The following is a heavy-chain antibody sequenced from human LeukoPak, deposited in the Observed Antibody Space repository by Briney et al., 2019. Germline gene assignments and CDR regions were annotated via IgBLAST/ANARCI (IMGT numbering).Heavy chain of an antibody. CDR2: IYSGGST. CDR1: GFTVSSNY. Sequence: GGSLRLSCAASGFTVSSNYMSWVRQAPGKGLEWVSVIYSGGSTYYADSVKGRFTISRDNSKNTLYLQMNSLRAEDTAVYYCARDWGIYSRGAFDIWGQGTMVTVSS. CDR3: ARDWGIYSRGAFDI. D-gene: IGHD6-13*01. J-gene: IGHJ3*02. V-gene: IGHV3-66*01.